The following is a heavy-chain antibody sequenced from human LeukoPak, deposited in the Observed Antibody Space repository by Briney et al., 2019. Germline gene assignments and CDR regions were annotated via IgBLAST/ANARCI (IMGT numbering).Heavy chain of an antibody. CDR1: GGSFSGYY. V-gene: IGHV4-34*01. Sequence: PSETLSLTCAVYGGSFSGYYWSWIRQPPGKGLEWIGEINHSGSTNYNPSLKSRVTISVDTSKNQFSLKLSSVTAADTAVYYCARAIFGVVIIYGRDYWFDPWGQGTLVTVSS. CDR3: ARAIFGVVIIYGRDYWFDP. D-gene: IGHD3-3*01. CDR2: INHSGST. J-gene: IGHJ5*02.